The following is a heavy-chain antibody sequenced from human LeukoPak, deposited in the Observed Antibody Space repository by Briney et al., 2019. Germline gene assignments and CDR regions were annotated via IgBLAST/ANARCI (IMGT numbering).Heavy chain of an antibody. D-gene: IGHD2-21*02. V-gene: IGHV4-34*01. Sequence: PSETLSLTCAVYGGSFSGYYWSWIRQPPGKGLEWIGEINHSGSTNYNPSLKSRVTISVDKSKNQFSLKLSSVTAADTAVYYCARFDKMGCGGDCPYYFDYWGQGTLVTVSS. CDR1: GGSFSGYY. CDR2: INHSGST. J-gene: IGHJ4*02. CDR3: ARFDKMGCGGDCPYYFDY.